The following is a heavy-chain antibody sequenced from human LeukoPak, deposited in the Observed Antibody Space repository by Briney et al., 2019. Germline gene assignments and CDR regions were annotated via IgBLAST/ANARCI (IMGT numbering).Heavy chain of an antibody. Sequence: ASVKVSCKASGYTFTGYGVSWVRQAPGQGLEWMGWINPNNDYINYAQKLQGRVTMTTDTSTSTAYMELRSLRSDDTAVYYCARGAEPAAGNWFDPWGQGTLVTVSS. J-gene: IGHJ5*02. CDR2: INPNNDYI. CDR1: GYTFTGYG. V-gene: IGHV1-18*01. CDR3: ARGAEPAAGNWFDP. D-gene: IGHD1-14*01.